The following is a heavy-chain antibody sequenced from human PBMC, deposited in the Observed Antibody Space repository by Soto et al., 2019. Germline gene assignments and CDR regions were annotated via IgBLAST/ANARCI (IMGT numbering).Heavy chain of an antibody. CDR2: FHASGYT. CDR3: ARGNQVAMSDF. V-gene: IGHV4-4*07. Sequence: SETLSLTCAVSGGSIISYYWTWIRQPAGKGLEWIGRFHASGYTNYNPSLKSRVTMSSDTSKSQFSLRLSSVTAADTAVYYCARGNQVAMSDFWGQGTLVTVSS. J-gene: IGHJ4*02. CDR1: GGSIISYY.